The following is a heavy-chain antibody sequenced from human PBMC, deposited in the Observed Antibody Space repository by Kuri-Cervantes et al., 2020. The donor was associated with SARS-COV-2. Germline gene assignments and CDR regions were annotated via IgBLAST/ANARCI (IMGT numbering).Heavy chain of an antibody. CDR1: GFTFSSYS. J-gene: IGHJ3*02. V-gene: IGHV3-21*04. CDR2: ISSSSSYI. CDR3: ARQLTGGFDKHAFDI. D-gene: IGHD7-27*01. Sequence: GGSLRLSCAASGFTFSSYSMNWVRQAPGKGLEWVSSISSSSSYIYYADSVKGRFTISRDNAKNSLYLQMNSLRAEDTAMYYCARQLTGGFDKHAFDIWGQGTMVTVSS.